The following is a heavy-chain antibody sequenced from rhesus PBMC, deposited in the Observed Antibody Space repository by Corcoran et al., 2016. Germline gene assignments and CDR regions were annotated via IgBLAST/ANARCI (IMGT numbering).Heavy chain of an antibody. Sequence: QVQLQESGPGLVKPSETLSLTCAVSGASIRSYWWMWVRQPPGKGVEWIGEINGNSCTPNYNPTPKRRVTIAKDASKKQVSLKLSSVTAADTAVDYCARDYTYYYSGNSLDVWGRGVLVTVSS. CDR1: GASIRSYW. J-gene: IGHJ5-2*02. CDR2: INGNSCTP. V-gene: IGHV4-80*01. D-gene: IGHD3-16*01. CDR3: ARDYTYYYSGNSLDV.